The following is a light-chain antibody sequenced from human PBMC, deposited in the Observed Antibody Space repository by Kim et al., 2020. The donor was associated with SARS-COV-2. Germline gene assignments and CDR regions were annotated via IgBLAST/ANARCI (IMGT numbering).Light chain of an antibody. CDR1: QSVRSN. V-gene: IGKV3-15*01. Sequence: EIVMTQSPATLSVSPGERATLSCRASQSVRSNLAWYQQKPGQPPRLLIHGASIRATDIPARFSGSGSGTEFTLTISSLQSEDFAVYYCQQYDKWKAFGQGTKVDIK. CDR3: QQYDKWKA. CDR2: GAS. J-gene: IGKJ1*01.